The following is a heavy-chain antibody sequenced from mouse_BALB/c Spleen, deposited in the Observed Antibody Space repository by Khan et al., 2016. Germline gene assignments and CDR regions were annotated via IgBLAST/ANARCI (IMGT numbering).Heavy chain of an antibody. CDR3: VRHTTVDY. D-gene: IGHD1-1*01. V-gene: IGHV5-12-1*01. J-gene: IGHJ3*01. CDR1: GFAFSSYD. CDR2: ISSGGNNN. Sequence: EVELVESGGGLVKPGGSLKLSCAASGFAFSSYDMSWVRQTPEKRLEWVAYISSGGNNNYHPETVNGRFTISKANTRHTLDLQMSSLESEDTAMYYCVRHTTVDYWGQGTLVTVSA.